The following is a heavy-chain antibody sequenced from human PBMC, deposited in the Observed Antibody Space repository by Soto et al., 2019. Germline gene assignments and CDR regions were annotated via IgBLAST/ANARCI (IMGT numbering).Heavy chain of an antibody. D-gene: IGHD2-2*01. J-gene: IGHJ3*02. CDR2: IKRKTDGETT. Sequence: PGGSLRLSCAASGFTFSNAWMSWVRQAPGNGLEWVGRIKRKTDGETTDYAAPVKGRFTISRDDSKNTLYLQMNSLKTEDTAVYYCTTGYCSSTSCYPRVAFDIWGQGTMVTVSS. V-gene: IGHV3-15*01. CDR1: GFTFSNAW. CDR3: TTGYCSSTSCYPRVAFDI.